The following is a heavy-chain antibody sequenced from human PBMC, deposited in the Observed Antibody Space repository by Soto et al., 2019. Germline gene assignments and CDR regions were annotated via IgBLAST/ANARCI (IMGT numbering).Heavy chain of an antibody. V-gene: IGHV3-23*01. CDR3: AKDKGIAAWSLWDY. J-gene: IGHJ4*02. CDR1: GFSCSSYA. CDR2: ISGSGGST. Sequence: GGSLRLSCAASGFSCSSYAMRWVRQAPGKGLEWVSAISGSGGSTYYADSVKGRFTISRDNSKNTLYLQMNSLRAEDTAVYYCAKDKGIAAWSLWDYWGQGTLVTVSS. D-gene: IGHD6-13*01.